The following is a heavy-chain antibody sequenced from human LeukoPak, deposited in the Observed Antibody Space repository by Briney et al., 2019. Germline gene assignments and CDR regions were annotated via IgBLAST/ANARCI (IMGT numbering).Heavy chain of an antibody. CDR1: GFTVSSNY. Sequence: PGGSLRLSCAASGFTVSSNYMSWVRQAPGKGLEWVSVIYSGGSTYYADSVKGRFTISRDSSKNTLYLQMNSLGADETAVYYCARAPDYNDSAWGQGTLVTVSS. CDR3: ARAPDYNDSA. CDR2: IYSGGST. V-gene: IGHV3-53*01. J-gene: IGHJ4*02. D-gene: IGHD3-22*01.